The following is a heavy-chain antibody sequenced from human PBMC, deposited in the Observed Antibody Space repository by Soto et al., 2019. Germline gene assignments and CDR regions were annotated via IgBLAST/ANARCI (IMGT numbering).Heavy chain of an antibody. CDR2: ISYSGST. CDR1: GGSISSYY. CDR3: ARRSNWFDP. V-gene: IGHV4-59*08. Sequence: SETLSLTCTVSGGSISSYYWSWVRQPPGKGLEWIGYISYSGSTNYNPSLKSRVTISVDTSKNEFSLKLTSVTAADTAVYYCARRSNWFDPWGQGTLVTVSS. J-gene: IGHJ5*02.